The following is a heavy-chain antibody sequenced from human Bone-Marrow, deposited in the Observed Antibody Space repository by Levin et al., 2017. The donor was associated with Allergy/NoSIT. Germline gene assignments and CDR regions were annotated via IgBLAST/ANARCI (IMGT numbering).Heavy chain of an antibody. D-gene: IGHD3-10*01. V-gene: IGHV1-69*15. CDR3: AREYGGHFFDP. CDR1: GGAFRTYT. CDR2: IIPMFGTI. J-gene: IGHJ5*02. Sequence: KISCKASGGAFRTYTINWVRQAPGQGLEWMGMIIPMFGTINHAQKFLDRVAISADESTSTAYMELNSLTSDDTAVYYCAREYGGHFFDPWGLGTLVTVSS.